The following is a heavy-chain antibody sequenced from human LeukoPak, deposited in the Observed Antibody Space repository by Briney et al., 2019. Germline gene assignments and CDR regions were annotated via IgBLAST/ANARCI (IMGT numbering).Heavy chain of an antibody. V-gene: IGHV1-2*06. Sequence: ASVKVSCKAPGYTFTGYDMHWVRQAPGQGLEWMGRINPNSGGTNYAQKFQGRVTMTRDTSISTAYMELSRLRSDDTAVYYCASYHYGSWTIDYWGQGTLVTVSS. CDR1: GYTFTGYD. CDR2: INPNSGGT. J-gene: IGHJ4*02. D-gene: IGHD3-10*01. CDR3: ASYHYGSWTIDY.